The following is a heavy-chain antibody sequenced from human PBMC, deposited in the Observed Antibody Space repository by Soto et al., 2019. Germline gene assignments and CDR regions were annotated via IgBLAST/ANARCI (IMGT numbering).Heavy chain of an antibody. CDR3: ASIVGITGTTDPDY. D-gene: IGHD1-7*01. CDR1: GVSISGFY. J-gene: IGHJ4*02. CDR2: IYYSGST. Sequence: SETLSLTCALSGVSISGFYWSWIRQPPGKGLEYIGYIYYSGSTYYNPSLKSRVTISVDRSKNQFSLKLSSVTAADTAVYYCASIVGITGTTDPDYWGQGTLVTVSS. V-gene: IGHV4-59*12.